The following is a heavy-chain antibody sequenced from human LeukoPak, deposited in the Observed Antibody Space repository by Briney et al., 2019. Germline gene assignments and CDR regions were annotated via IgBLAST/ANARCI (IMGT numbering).Heavy chain of an antibody. CDR2: IYHSGST. Sequence: SETLSLTCAVSGGSISSGGYSWSWIRQPPGKGLEWIGYIYHSGSTYYNPTLKSRVTISVDRSKNQFSLKLSSVTAADTAVYYCARSYCSTTSCYTADYWGQGTLVTVSS. V-gene: IGHV4-30-2*01. CDR1: GGSISSGGYS. D-gene: IGHD2-2*02. CDR3: ARSYCSTTSCYTADY. J-gene: IGHJ4*02.